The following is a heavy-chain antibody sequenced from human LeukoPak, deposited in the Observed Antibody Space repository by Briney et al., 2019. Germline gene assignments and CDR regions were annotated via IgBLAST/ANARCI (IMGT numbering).Heavy chain of an antibody. J-gene: IGHJ3*02. D-gene: IGHD6-19*01. CDR3: AKDIGSHSSGWYDAFDI. V-gene: IGHV3-9*03. Sequence: PGGSLRLSCAASGFTFDDYAMHWVRQAPGKGLEWVSGISLNSGSIVYADSVKGRFTISRDNAKNSLYLQMNSLRAEDMALYYCAKDIGSHSSGWYDAFDIWGQGTMVTVSS. CDR1: GFTFDDYA. CDR2: ISLNSGSI.